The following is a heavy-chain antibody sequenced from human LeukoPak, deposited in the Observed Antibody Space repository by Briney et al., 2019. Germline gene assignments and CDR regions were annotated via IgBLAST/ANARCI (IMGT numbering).Heavy chain of an antibody. CDR3: ARGQAGWELLV. D-gene: IGHD1-26*01. CDR1: GGSISGYY. Sequence: PSETLSLTCTVSGGSISGYYWSWIRQPPGKGLEWIGEINHSGSTNYNPSLKSRVTISVDTSKNQFSLKLSSVTAADTAVYYCARGQAGWELLVWGQGTLVTVSS. J-gene: IGHJ4*02. V-gene: IGHV4-34*01. CDR2: INHSGST.